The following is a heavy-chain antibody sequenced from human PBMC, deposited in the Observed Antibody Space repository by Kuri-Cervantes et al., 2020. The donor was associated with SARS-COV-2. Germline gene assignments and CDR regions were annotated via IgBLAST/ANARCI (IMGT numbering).Heavy chain of an antibody. CDR1: GYSFSSFA. D-gene: IGHD6-13*01. Sequence: GGSLRLFCAASGYSFSSFALSWVRQAPGKGLEWVSSISGGGYSTYYADSVKGRFTISRDTSQKTLYLQMNSLRADDTALYYCAKSGLYTSNWNLFDHWGQGTLVTVSS. CDR3: AKSGLYTSNWNLFDH. V-gene: IGHV3-23*01. CDR2: ISGGGYST. J-gene: IGHJ4*02.